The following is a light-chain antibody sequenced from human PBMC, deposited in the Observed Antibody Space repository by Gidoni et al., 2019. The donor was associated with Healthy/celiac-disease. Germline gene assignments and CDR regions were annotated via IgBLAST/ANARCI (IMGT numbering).Light chain of an antibody. CDR2: AAS. CDR3: QQSYSTPRT. J-gene: IGKJ1*01. V-gene: IGKV1-39*01. CDR1: QSISSY. Sequence: DIQMTQSPSSLSASVGDRFTITCRASQSISSYLNWYQQKPGKAPKLLIYAASSLQSGVPSRFSGSGSGTDFTLTISSRQPEDFATYYCQQSYSTPRTFGQGTKVEIK.